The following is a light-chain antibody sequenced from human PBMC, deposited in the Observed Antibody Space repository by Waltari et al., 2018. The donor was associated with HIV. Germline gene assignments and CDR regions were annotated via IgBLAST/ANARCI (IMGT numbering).Light chain of an antibody. Sequence: QSVLTQPPSASGTPGQMVTISCSGSIYNIESNYVYWYQQLPGTAPKLLIHRNNQRPSGVPDRFSGSKSGTSASLAISGLRSEDEAEYYCAAWDDSLRGVFGGGTKLTVL. CDR1: IYNIESNY. CDR3: AAWDDSLRGV. CDR2: RNN. V-gene: IGLV1-47*01. J-gene: IGLJ2*01.